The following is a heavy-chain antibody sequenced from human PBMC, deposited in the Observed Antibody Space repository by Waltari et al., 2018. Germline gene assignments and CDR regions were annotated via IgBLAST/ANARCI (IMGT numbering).Heavy chain of an antibody. V-gene: IGHV4-61*02. CDR1: GGSISSGSYY. CDR3: ARGTGGIFERAYYYMDV. J-gene: IGHJ6*03. D-gene: IGHD2-21*01. CDR2: IYTSGST. Sequence: QVQLQESGPGLVKPSQTLSLTCTVSGGSISSGSYYWSWIRQPAGKGLEWIGRIYTSGSTNYNPALKSRVTISVDTAKNQFSLKLSSVTAADTAGYYCARGTGGIFERAYYYMDVWGKGTTVTVSS.